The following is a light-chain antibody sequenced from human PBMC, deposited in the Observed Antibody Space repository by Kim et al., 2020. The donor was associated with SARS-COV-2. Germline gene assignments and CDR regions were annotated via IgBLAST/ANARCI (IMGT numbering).Light chain of an antibody. V-gene: IGKV1-16*01. CDR2: AAS. J-gene: IGKJ1*01. CDR3: QQYDVYPRT. Sequence: ASIGDKVIVSCRASQGIANNLVWFHQKPGKAPKPLIYAASRLETGVPSRFSGSGSGTDFILTSSSLQPEDYGTYYCQQYDVYPRTFGQGTKVDIK. CDR1: QGIANN.